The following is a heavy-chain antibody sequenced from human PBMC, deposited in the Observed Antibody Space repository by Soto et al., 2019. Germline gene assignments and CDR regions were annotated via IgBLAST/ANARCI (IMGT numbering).Heavy chain of an antibody. D-gene: IGHD2-8*01. CDR1: GGSFSGYY. CDR2: INHSGST. CDR3: ARGSHQSSVYDPYYYYYGMDV. J-gene: IGHJ6*02. Sequence: SETLSLTCAVYGGSFSGYYWSWIRQPPGKGLEWIGEINHSGSTNYNPSLKSRVTISVDTSKNQFSLKLSSVTAADTAVYYCARGSHQSSVYDPYYYYYGMDVWGQGTTVTVSS. V-gene: IGHV4-34*01.